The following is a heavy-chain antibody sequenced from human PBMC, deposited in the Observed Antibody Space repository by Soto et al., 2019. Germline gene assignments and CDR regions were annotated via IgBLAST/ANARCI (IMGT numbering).Heavy chain of an antibody. CDR2: TFYSGAT. CDR3: ARDNFYGHLAMDV. V-gene: IGHV4-59*01. Sequence: SETLSLTCTISGGSINDYYWSWIRQPPGEGLEWIGYTFYSGATKYNPSLKGRVTISADTSKNQFSLRLGSVTAADTAVYYCARDNFYGHLAMDVLGQGTTLAVFS. J-gene: IGHJ6*02. D-gene: IGHD3-10*01. CDR1: GGSINDYY.